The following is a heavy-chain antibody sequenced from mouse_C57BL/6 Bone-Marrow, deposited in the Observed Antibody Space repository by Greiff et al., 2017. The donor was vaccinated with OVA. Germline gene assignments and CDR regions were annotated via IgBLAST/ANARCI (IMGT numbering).Heavy chain of an antibody. CDR2: IDPSDSYT. V-gene: IGHV1-59*01. D-gene: IGHD2-1*01. CDR1: GYTFTSYW. CDR3: ARLHMLLGNAY. J-gene: IGHJ3*01. Sequence: QVQLQQPGAELVRPGTSVKLSCKASGYTFTSYWMHWVKQRPGQGLEWIGVIDPSDSYTNYNQKFKGKATLTVDTSSSTAYMQLSSLTSEASAVDYCARLHMLLGNAYGGQGTLITVTA.